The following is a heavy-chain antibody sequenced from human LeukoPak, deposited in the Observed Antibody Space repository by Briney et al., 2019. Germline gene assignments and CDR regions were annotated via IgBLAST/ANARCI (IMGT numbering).Heavy chain of an antibody. CDR3: ARESSSWDNWFDP. J-gene: IGHJ5*02. Sequence: GGSLRLSCAASGFTVSSNCMSWVRQAPGKGLEWVSVIYSGGSTYYADSVKGRFTISRDNSKNTLYLQMNSLRAEDTAVYYCARESSSWDNWFDPWGQGTLVTVSS. D-gene: IGHD6-13*01. CDR1: GFTVSSNC. V-gene: IGHV3-66*01. CDR2: IYSGGST.